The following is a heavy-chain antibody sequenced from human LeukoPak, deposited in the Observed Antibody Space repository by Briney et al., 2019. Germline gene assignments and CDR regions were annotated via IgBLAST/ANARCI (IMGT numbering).Heavy chain of an antibody. D-gene: IGHD1/OR15-1a*01. CDR2: ISGSGGST. Sequence: GGSLRLSCAASGFTFSSYAMSWVRQAPGKGLEWVSAISGSGGSTYYADSVKGRFTISRDNSKNTLYLQMNSLRAEDTAVYYCAKDPRGVTGTLNRFDPWGQGTLVTVSS. CDR3: AKDPRGVTGTLNRFDP. CDR1: GFTFSSYA. J-gene: IGHJ5*02. V-gene: IGHV3-23*01.